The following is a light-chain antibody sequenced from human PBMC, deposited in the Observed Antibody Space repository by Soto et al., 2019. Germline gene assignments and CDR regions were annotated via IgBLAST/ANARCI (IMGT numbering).Light chain of an antibody. J-gene: IGKJ4*01. V-gene: IGKV1-5*01. CDR3: QQRSNWPRLT. CDR1: QSISSW. Sequence: IQMTQSPSTLSASVGDRVTSTCXASQSISSWLAWYQQKPGKAPKLLIYDASSLESGVPSRFSGSGSGTEFTLTISSLEPEDFAVYYCQQRSNWPRLTFGGGTKVDI. CDR2: DAS.